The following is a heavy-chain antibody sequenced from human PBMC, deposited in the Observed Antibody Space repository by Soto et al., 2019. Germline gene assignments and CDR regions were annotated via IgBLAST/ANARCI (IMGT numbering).Heavy chain of an antibody. J-gene: IGHJ4*02. CDR1: GYTFTGYY. Sequence: EASVKVSCKASGYTFTGYYMHWVRQAPGQGLEWMGWINPNSGGTNYAQKFQGRVTMTRDTSISTAYMELSRLRSDDTAVYYCARSRSYYDSSGPLDYWGQGTLVTVSS. V-gene: IGHV1-2*02. D-gene: IGHD3-22*01. CDR2: INPNSGGT. CDR3: ARSRSYYDSSGPLDY.